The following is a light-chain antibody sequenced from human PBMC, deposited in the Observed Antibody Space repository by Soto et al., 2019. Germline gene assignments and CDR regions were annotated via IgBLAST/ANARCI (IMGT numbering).Light chain of an antibody. V-gene: IGKV1-9*01. CDR1: QGISTY. CDR3: RQRKGYAEWT. J-gene: IGKJ1*01. CDR2: AAS. Sequence: IPLTESTSSLSASVGESFTFTCRASQGISTYLAWYQQKPGKAPKLLIYAASTLQSGVPSRFSGSGSGTDFTLTISILQPEGFGTHYWRQRKGYAEWTYDQGTKVDIK.